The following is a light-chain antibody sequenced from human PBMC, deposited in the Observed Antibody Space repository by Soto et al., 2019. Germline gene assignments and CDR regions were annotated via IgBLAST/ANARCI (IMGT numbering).Light chain of an antibody. Sequence: HVTQSPSSLSASVGDRVTITCRASEITYRWSAWFQQREGKAPKLLIYDTFTLQSGVSSRFSGSGSGPDFTLTISRLRPEDFGIYYCQQANRFPLTFGGGTKV. CDR2: DTF. CDR3: QQANRFPLT. CDR1: EITYRW. V-gene: IGKV1-12*01. J-gene: IGKJ4*01.